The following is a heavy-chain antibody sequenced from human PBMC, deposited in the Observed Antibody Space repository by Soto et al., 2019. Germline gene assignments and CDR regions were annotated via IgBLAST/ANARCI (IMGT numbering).Heavy chain of an antibody. Sequence: SETLSLTCAAYGGSFSGCYWSWIRQPPGKGLEWIGEINHSGSTNYNPSLKSRVTISVDTSKNQFSLKLSSVTAADTAVYYCARTAARPSGFDYWGQGTLVTVSS. J-gene: IGHJ4*02. V-gene: IGHV4-34*01. D-gene: IGHD6-6*01. CDR2: INHSGST. CDR1: GGSFSGCY. CDR3: ARTAARPSGFDY.